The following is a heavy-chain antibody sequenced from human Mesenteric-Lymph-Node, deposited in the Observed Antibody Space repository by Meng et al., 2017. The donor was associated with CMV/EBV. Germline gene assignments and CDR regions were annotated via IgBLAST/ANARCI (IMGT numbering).Heavy chain of an antibody. Sequence: ASVKVSCKASGYTFTSYYMHWVRQAPGQGLEWMGIINPSGGSTSYAQKFQGRVTMTRDTSTSTVYMELSSLRSEDTAVYYCAREFALRDYDILTGSGFHWFDPWGQGSLVTVSS. J-gene: IGHJ5*02. CDR2: INPSGGST. CDR3: AREFALRDYDILTGSGFHWFDP. V-gene: IGHV1-46*01. CDR1: GYTFTSYY. D-gene: IGHD3-9*01.